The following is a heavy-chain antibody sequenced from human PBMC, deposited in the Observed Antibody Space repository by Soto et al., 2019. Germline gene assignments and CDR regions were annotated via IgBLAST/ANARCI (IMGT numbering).Heavy chain of an antibody. J-gene: IGHJ6*02. Sequence: GGSLRLSCVTCGFSFSMNTMNWVRQAPGKGLEWVASITSSGSYVYYADSVKGRFSASRDNAKNSLSLQMDSLRPDDTAIYFCVKDEGIEAMDVWGQGTTVTVSS. D-gene: IGHD3-3*02. V-gene: IGHV3-21*01. CDR1: GFSFSMNT. CDR2: ITSSGSYV. CDR3: VKDEGIEAMDV.